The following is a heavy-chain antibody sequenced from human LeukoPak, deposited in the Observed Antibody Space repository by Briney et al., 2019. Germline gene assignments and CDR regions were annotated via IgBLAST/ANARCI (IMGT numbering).Heavy chain of an antibody. Sequence: GGSLRLSCVVSGFTFSTYWMHWVRQAPGKGLVWVSRIASDGSSTTYADSVKGRFSISRDNAKNTLYLQMNSLRVEDTAVYYCARGRPHGNDHWGQGTLVTVSS. CDR1: GFTFSTYW. J-gene: IGHJ4*02. CDR3: ARGRPHGNDH. CDR2: IASDGSST. D-gene: IGHD4-23*01. V-gene: IGHV3-74*01.